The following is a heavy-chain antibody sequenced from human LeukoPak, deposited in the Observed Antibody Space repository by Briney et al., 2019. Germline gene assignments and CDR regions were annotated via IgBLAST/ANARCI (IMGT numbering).Heavy chain of an antibody. V-gene: IGHV4-4*08. J-gene: IGHJ4*02. CDR2: VYDENGGT. CDR1: GGSISDAY. D-gene: IGHD6-6*01. CDR3: ATNALLVPSTFDS. Sequence: PSETLSLTCSVSGGSISDAYWSWVRQSPGNQMEWIGYVYDENGGTNYNPSLKSRVSISLDTSKKQFSLTMKSVTAADTAIYYCATNALLVPSTFDSWGRGTLITVSS.